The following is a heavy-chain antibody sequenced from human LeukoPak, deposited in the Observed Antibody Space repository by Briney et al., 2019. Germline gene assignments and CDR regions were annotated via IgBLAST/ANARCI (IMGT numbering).Heavy chain of an antibody. CDR2: IPHSGST. V-gene: IGHV4-34*01. CDR3: ARVLVQGNGYSGYDEPFDY. J-gene: IGHJ4*02. Sequence: SETLSLTCAVYGGSFSGYYWSWIRQPPGKGLEWIGEIPHSGSTNYNPSLKSRVTISVDTSKNQFSLKLSSVTAADTAVYYCARVLVQGNGYSGYDEPFDYWGQGTLVTVSS. CDR1: GGSFSGYY. D-gene: IGHD5-12*01.